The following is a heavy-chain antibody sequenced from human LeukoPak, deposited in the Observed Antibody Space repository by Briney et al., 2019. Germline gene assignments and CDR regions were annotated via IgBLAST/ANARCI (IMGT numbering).Heavy chain of an antibody. Sequence: SETLSLACALSGGSISSGGSYWSWIRQHRGKGLEWITYVDYGRSTYYNPSLKTRVTISVDTAKNHFSLKLSSVTAADTTGIHCARGRHPDPTEPRPDFFDYCGQGTLVTVSS. D-gene: IGHD6-6*01. J-gene: IGHJ4*02. CDR3: ARGRHPDPTEPRPDFFDY. CDR2: VDYGRST. CDR1: GGSISSGGSY. V-gene: IGHV4-31*11.